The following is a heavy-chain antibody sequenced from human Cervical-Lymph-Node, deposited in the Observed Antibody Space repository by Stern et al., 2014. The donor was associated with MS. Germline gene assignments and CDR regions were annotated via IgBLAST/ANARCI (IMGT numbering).Heavy chain of an antibody. CDR1: GFTFSDSY. V-gene: IGHV3-11*01. CDR3: VRGWEPRQDGPSGHDYDAFDI. Sequence: VQLVESGGGLVKPGGSLRLSCAASGFTFSDSYMTWIRQTPGKGLEWVSYISSSGDTIQDAESVKGRFTVSRDNAKNSLSLQMSSLRVEDTAVYYCVRGWEPRQDGPSGHDYDAFDIWGQGTMVTVSS. J-gene: IGHJ3*02. D-gene: IGHD5-12*01. CDR2: ISSSGDTI.